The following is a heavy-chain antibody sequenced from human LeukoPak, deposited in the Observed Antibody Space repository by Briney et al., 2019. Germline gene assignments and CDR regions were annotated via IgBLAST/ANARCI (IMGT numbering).Heavy chain of an antibody. Sequence: SETLSLTCTVSGYSISSGYYWGWIRQPPGKGLEWIGSIYHSGSTYYNPSLKSRVTISVDTSKNQFSLKLSSVTAADTAVYYCANLFGIAVDYWGQGTLVTVSS. J-gene: IGHJ4*02. CDR1: GYSISSGYY. CDR3: ANLFGIAVDY. V-gene: IGHV4-38-2*02. CDR2: IYHSGST. D-gene: IGHD6-19*01.